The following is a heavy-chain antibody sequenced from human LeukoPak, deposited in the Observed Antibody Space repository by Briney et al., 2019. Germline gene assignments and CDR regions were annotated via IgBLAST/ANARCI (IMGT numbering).Heavy chain of an antibody. CDR2: IKSKIDGGTT. D-gene: IGHD3-10*01. CDR1: GFTFSDAW. CDR3: ATTVYGSGYYFDY. Sequence: DASGFTFSDAWMSWVRQAPGKGLEWVGRIKSKIDGGTTDYAAPVKGRFSISRDDSKNTVSLQMNSLETEDTAVYYCATTVYGSGYYFDYWGQGTLVTVSS. J-gene: IGHJ4*02. V-gene: IGHV3-15*01.